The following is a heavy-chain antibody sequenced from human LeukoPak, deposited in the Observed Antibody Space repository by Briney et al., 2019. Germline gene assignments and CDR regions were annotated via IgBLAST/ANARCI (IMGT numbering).Heavy chain of an antibody. D-gene: IGHD1-26*01. J-gene: IGHJ3*02. CDR2: ISGSGGST. CDR3: AKGPGTLIVGATENAFDI. V-gene: IGHV3-23*01. Sequence: GGSLRLSCAASGFTFSSYAMSWVRQAPGKGLEWVSAISGSGGSTYYADSVKGRFTMSRDNSKNTLYLQMNSLRAEDTAVYYCAKGPGTLIVGATENAFDIWGQGTMVTVSS. CDR1: GFTFSSYA.